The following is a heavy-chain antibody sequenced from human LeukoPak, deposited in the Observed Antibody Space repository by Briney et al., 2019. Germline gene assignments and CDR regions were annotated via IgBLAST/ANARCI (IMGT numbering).Heavy chain of an antibody. J-gene: IGHJ4*02. CDR3: ATSNGMAPY. V-gene: IGHV4-34*01. CDR1: GGSFSGYY. Sequence: SGTLSLTCAVYGGSFSGYYWSWIRQPPGKGLEWIGEINHSGSTNYNPSLKSRVTISVDTSKNQFSLKLSSVTAADTAVYYCATSNGMAPYWGQGTLVTVSS. CDR2: INHSGST. D-gene: IGHD5-24*01.